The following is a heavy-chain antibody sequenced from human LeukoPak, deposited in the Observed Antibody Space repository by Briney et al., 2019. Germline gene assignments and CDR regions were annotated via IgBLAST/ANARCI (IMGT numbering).Heavy chain of an antibody. D-gene: IGHD1-7*01. CDR2: IYYSGSA. CDR1: GGSISNSYYY. J-gene: IGHJ4*02. V-gene: IGHV4-39*07. Sequence: PSGTLSLTCTVSGGSISNSYYYWGWIRQSPGKGLEWIATIYYSGSAFFNPSLKSRVTISIDTSKNQFSLKLSSVTAADTAVYYCAREGNWNSYNFDYWGQGTLVTVSS. CDR3: AREGNWNSYNFDY.